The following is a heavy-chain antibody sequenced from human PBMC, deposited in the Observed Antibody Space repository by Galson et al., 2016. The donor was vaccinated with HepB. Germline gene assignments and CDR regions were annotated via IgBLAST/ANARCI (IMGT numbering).Heavy chain of an antibody. Sequence: QSGAEVKKPGASVMLSCKTSGYTFTNNGISWVRQAPGQGLEWMAWISAYSGNTNYAQKFQGRVTLTKDTSASTVYMELRSLRSDDTDMYYCARVRYAALDYWCQGALVTVAS. CDR2: ISAYSGNT. CDR1: GYTFTNNG. CDR3: ARVRYAALDY. J-gene: IGHJ4*02. D-gene: IGHD6-6*01. V-gene: IGHV1-18*01.